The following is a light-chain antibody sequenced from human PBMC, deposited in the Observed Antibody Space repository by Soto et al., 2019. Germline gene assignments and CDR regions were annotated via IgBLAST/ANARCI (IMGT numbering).Light chain of an antibody. J-gene: IGKJ5*01. CDR3: QQYENLPT. Sequence: DIQMTQSPSSLSSSXGDRVTITFQASQNINNYLNWYQQKPGRAPKLLIYDASNLEAGVPSRFRGSGSGTDFTFTISRLQPEDIATYYCQQYENLPTFGQGTRLEI. CDR2: DAS. CDR1: QNINNY. V-gene: IGKV1-33*01.